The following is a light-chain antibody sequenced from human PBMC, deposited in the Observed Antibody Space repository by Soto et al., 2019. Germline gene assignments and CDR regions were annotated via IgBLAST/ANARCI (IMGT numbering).Light chain of an antibody. J-gene: IGLJ1*01. Sequence: QSALTQPASVSGSPGQSITISCTGTSSDVGGYNYVSWYQQHPGKAPKLMIYEVSYRPSGVSARFSGSKSGNTASLTISGLQAEDEADYYCSSYTSSSTPYVFGTGPKLTVL. CDR2: EVS. V-gene: IGLV2-14*01. CDR1: SSDVGGYNY. CDR3: SSYTSSSTPYV.